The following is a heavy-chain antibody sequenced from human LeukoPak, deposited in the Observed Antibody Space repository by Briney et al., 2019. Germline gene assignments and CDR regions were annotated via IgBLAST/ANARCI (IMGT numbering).Heavy chain of an antibody. CDR3: AKPMASLYYYYYGMDV. CDR2: ISGSGGST. D-gene: IGHD5-24*01. V-gene: IGHV3-23*01. Sequence: PGGSLRLSCAASGFTFSSYAMSWVRQAPGKGLEWVSAISGSGGSTYYADSVKGRFTISRGNSKNTLYLQMNSLRAEDTAVYYCAKPMASLYYYYYGMDVWGQGTTVTVSS. J-gene: IGHJ6*02. CDR1: GFTFSSYA.